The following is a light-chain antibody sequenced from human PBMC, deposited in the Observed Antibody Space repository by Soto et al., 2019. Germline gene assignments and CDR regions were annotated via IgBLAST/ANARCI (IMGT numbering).Light chain of an antibody. CDR2: GAS. Sequence: EIVMTHSPATLSVSPWERATLSCRASQSVNIYLAWYQQKPGQAPRLLIFGASYRATGIPARFSGSGSGTDFTLTISRLEPEDFAVYYCQQRSNSITFGQGTRLEIK. V-gene: IGKV3-11*01. J-gene: IGKJ5*01. CDR3: QQRSNSIT. CDR1: QSVNIY.